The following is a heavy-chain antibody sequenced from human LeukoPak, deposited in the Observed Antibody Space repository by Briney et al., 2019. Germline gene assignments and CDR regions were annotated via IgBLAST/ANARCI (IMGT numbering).Heavy chain of an antibody. V-gene: IGHV4-61*02. CDR2: VYTSGST. D-gene: IGHD6-13*01. J-gene: IGHJ4*02. CDR3: ARGNSSSWPLDY. Sequence: SETLSLTCTVSGGSISSASYYWSWIRQPAGKGLEWIGRVYTSGSTNYNPSLESRVTMSVDTSKNQFSLNLTSVTAADTAVYYCARGNSSSWPLDYWGQGTLVTVSS. CDR1: GGSISSASYY.